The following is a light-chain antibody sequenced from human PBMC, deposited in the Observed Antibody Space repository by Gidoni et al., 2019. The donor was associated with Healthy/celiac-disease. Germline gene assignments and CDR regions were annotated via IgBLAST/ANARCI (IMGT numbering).Light chain of an antibody. CDR2: GAS. CDR3: QQYGSSPQT. CDR1: QSVSSSY. V-gene: IGKV3-20*01. J-gene: IGKJ1*01. Sequence: EIVLTQSPGTLSLSPGERATLSCMASQSVSSSYLAWYQPKPGQAPRLLIYGASSRATGIPDRFSGSGSGTDFTLTIRRLEPEDFAVYYCQQYGSSPQTFGQGTKVEIK.